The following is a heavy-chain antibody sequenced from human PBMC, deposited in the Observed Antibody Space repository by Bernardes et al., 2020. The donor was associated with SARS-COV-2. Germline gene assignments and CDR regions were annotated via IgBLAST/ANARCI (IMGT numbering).Heavy chain of an antibody. CDR2: IIPIFGTA. CDR1: GGTFSSYA. Sequence: SVKVSCKASGGTFSSYAISWVRQAPGQGLEWMGGIIPIFGTANYAQKFQGRVTITADESTSTAYMELSSLRSEDTAVYYCARGGYSNRLYYGMDVWGQGTTVTVSS. D-gene: IGHD4-4*01. J-gene: IGHJ6*02. V-gene: IGHV1-69*13. CDR3: ARGGYSNRLYYGMDV.